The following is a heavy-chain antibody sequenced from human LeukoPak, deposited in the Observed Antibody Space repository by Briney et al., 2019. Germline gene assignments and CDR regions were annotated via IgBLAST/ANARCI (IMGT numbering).Heavy chain of an antibody. Sequence: GGSLRLSCAASGFTFDDYAMHWVRQAPGKGLEWVSGISWNSGSIGYADSVKGRFTISRDNAKNSLYLQMNSLRAEDTALYYCARRRLGYRSGGSCYFDYWGQGTLVTVSS. CDR1: GFTFDDYA. CDR3: ARRRLGYRSGGSCYFDY. D-gene: IGHD2-15*01. J-gene: IGHJ4*02. V-gene: IGHV3-9*01. CDR2: ISWNSGSI.